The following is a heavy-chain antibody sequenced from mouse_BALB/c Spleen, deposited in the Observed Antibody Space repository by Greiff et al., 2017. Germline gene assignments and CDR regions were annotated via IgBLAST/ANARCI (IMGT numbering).Heavy chain of an antibody. V-gene: IGHV3-8*02. CDR2: ISYSGST. J-gene: IGHJ4*01. CDR1: GDSITSGY. D-gene: IGHD1-1*01. Sequence: VQLQQSGPSLVKPSQTLSLTCSVTGDSITSGYWNWIRKFPGNKLEYMGYISYSGSTYYNPSLKSRISITRDTSKNQYYLQLNSVTTEDTATYCCARNYYYGSSYYGYYPMDYWGQGTSVTVSS. CDR3: ARNYYYGSSYYGYYPMDY.